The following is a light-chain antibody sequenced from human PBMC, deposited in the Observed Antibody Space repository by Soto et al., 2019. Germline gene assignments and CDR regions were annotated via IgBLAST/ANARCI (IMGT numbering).Light chain of an antibody. CDR2: DAS. CDR1: QSISSH. Sequence: EIVMTQSPATLSVSPGETVTLSCRASQSISSHLAWYQQRPGQGPRLLIHDASARATAIPARFSASGSGTEFTLTISSLQSEDFAVYYCQHYGSSAYTFGQGTTLEIK. J-gene: IGKJ2*01. CDR3: QHYGSSAYT. V-gene: IGKV3-15*01.